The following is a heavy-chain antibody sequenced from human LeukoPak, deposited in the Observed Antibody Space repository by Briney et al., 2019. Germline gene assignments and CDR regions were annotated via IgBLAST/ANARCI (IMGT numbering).Heavy chain of an antibody. CDR1: GYTFTSYD. CDR2: MNPNSGNT. Sequence: GASVKVSCKASGYTFTSYDINWVRQATGQGLEWMGWMNPNSGNTGYAQKFQGRVTITRNTSISTAYMELSSLRSEDTAVYYCARAPYYYDSSGYPDAFDIWGQGTMVTVSS. J-gene: IGHJ3*02. CDR3: ARAPYYYDSSGYPDAFDI. D-gene: IGHD3-22*01. V-gene: IGHV1-8*03.